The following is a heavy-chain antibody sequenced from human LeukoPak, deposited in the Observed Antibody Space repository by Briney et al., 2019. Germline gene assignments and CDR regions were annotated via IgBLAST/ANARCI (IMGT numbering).Heavy chain of an antibody. Sequence: GESLNISCKGSGYSFSSYWINWVRQMPGKGLEWMGRIDPSGSYTNYNPSFQGHVTISADTSISTAYLQCSRLMASDTAMYYCARHTISDYWGQGTQVTVSS. V-gene: IGHV5-10-1*01. D-gene: IGHD3-10*01. CDR2: IDPSGSYT. CDR1: GYSFSSYW. CDR3: ARHTISDY. J-gene: IGHJ4*02.